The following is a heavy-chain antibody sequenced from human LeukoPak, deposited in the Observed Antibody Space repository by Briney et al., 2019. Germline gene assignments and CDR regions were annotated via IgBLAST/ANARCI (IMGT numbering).Heavy chain of an antibody. J-gene: IGHJ4*02. CDR2: ISYDGSNK. CDR3: AKGHDYGDYDY. V-gene: IGHV3-30*18. Sequence: GGSLRLSCAASGCSFSSYGMHWVRPAPGEGLEWVAVISYDGSNKYYADSVKGRFTISRDNSKNTLYLQMNSLRAEDTAVYYCAKGHDYGDYDYWGQGTLVTVSS. CDR1: GCSFSSYG. D-gene: IGHD4-17*01.